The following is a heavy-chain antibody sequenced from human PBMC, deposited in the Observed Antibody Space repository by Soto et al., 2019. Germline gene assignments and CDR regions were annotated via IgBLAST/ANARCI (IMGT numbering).Heavy chain of an antibody. J-gene: IGHJ3*02. Sequence: EVQLVESGGGLVQPGGSLRLSCAASGFIFSTYDMHWVRQVPGKGLEWVSSITTGDDTSYPDSVQGRFTISRENAKNSLYLQMNNLRAGDTAIYYCARVAQDFGALDIW. D-gene: IGHD3-16*01. CDR3: ARVAQDFGALDI. V-gene: IGHV3-13*01. CDR2: ITTGDDT. CDR1: GFIFSTYD.